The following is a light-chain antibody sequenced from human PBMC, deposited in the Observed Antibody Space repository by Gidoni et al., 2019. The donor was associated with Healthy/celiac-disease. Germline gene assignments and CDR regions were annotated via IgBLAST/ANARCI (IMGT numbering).Light chain of an antibody. CDR2: AAS. Sequence: DIQMTQSPSSLSASVGDRVTITCRASKSISSYLNWYQQKPGKAPKLLIYAASSLQSGVPSRFSGSGSGTDFTLTISSLQPEDFATYYCQQSYSTPPRYTFGQGTKLEIK. CDR1: KSISSY. J-gene: IGKJ2*01. V-gene: IGKV1-39*01. CDR3: QQSYSTPPRYT.